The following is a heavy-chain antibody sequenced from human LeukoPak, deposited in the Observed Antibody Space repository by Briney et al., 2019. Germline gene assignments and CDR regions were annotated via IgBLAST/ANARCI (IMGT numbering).Heavy chain of an antibody. CDR2: INPSGGST. CDR3: ARLSQQTFDI. CDR1: GYTFTSYY. J-gene: IGHJ3*02. V-gene: IGHV1-46*01. Sequence: ASVKVSCKASGYTFTSYYMHWVRQAPGQGLEWMGIINPSGGSTNYAQKFQGRVTMTRDTSTSTVYMELSSLRSDDTAVYYCARLSQQTFDIWGQGTLVTVSS.